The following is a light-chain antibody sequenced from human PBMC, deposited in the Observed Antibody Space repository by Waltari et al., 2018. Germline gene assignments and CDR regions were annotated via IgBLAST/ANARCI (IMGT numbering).Light chain of an antibody. Sequence: QSVLTQPPSASGTPGQRVTISCSGNSSNFGENYVFLYQQLPGTAPKLLLYRSNQRPSGVCTRFAGSRSGNPAPLTLSGLQAEYEADYYCSSYTSSSTLGVFGGGTKLTVL. CDR3: SSYTSSSTLGV. J-gene: IGLJ3*02. CDR2: RSN. CDR1: SSNFGENY. V-gene: IGLV1-47*01.